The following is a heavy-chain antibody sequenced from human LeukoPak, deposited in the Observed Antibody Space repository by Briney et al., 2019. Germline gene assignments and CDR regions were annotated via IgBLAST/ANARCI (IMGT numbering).Heavy chain of an antibody. J-gene: IGHJ4*02. V-gene: IGHV3-30*04. CDR2: ISFDGSTA. D-gene: IGHD2-21*01. Sequence: GGSLRLSCAASGFKYNMHWVRQAPGKGLEWVAFISFDGSTAYYADSVQGRFTFSRDTSNNTLHLQINSLRTEDTAVYYCASQTSIAAYFDSWGQGTLVTVSS. CDR3: ASQTSIAAYFDS. CDR1: GFKYN.